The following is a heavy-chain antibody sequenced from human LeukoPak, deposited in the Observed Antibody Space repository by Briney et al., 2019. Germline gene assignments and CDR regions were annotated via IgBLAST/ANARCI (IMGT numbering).Heavy chain of an antibody. Sequence: SETLSLTCTVSGGSISSSSYYWGWIRQPPGKGLEWIGSIYYSGSTYYNPSLKSRVTISVDTSKNQFSLKLSSVTAADTAVYYCARDRITIFGVVSDWFDPWGQGTLVTVSS. CDR2: IYYSGST. V-gene: IGHV4-39*02. J-gene: IGHJ5*02. CDR3: ARDRITIFGVVSDWFDP. D-gene: IGHD3-3*01. CDR1: GGSISSSSYY.